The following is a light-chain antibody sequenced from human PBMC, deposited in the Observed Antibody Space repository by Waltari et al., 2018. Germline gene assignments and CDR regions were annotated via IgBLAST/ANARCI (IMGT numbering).Light chain of an antibody. V-gene: IGLV1-51*01. CDR3: GTWDTDLSVV. CDR2: DNN. Sequence: QSVLTQPPSVSAAPGQQVTISCSGTGSNIGNNFVSWYQQLPGTAPKLLIYDNNKRPSGIPDRFSGSKSGTSATLGITGLQTGDEADYYCGTWDTDLSVVFGGGTKLTVL. J-gene: IGLJ2*01. CDR1: GSNIGNNF.